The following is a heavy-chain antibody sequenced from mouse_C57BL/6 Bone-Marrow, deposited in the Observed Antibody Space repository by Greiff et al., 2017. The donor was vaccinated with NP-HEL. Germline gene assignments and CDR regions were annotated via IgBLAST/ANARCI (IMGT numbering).Heavy chain of an antibody. V-gene: IGHV1-52*01. D-gene: IGHD4-1*01. Sequence: VKLQQPGAELVRPGSSVKLSCKASGYTFTSYWMHWVKQRPIQGLEWIGNIDPSDSETHYNQKFKDKATLTVDKSSSTAYMQLSSLTSEDSAVYYCARRLGVAWFAYWGQGTLVTVSA. CDR1: GYTFTSYW. J-gene: IGHJ3*01. CDR3: ARRLGVAWFAY. CDR2: IDPSDSET.